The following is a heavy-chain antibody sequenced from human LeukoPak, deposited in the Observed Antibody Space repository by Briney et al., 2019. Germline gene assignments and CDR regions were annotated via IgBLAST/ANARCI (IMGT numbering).Heavy chain of an antibody. CDR2: ITANGGYT. CDR3: AKDPNGDYIGAFDF. J-gene: IGHJ3*01. D-gene: IGHD4-17*01. Sequence: SGGSRRLSFAASAFSFSKFALIWFRKPPGKGLEWVSAITANGGYTLYADAVKGRFTVSRDNSKNTLYLQINSLRPEDTAMYYCAKDPNGDYIGAFDFWGQGTMVTVSS. CDR1: AFSFSKFA. V-gene: IGHV3-23*01.